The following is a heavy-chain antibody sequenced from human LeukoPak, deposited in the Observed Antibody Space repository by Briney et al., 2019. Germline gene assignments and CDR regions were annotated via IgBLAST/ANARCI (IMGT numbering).Heavy chain of an antibody. V-gene: IGHV3-7*01. J-gene: IGHJ4*02. CDR3: AREGIAVAGIGYSDY. CDR2: IKQDGSEK. Sequence: GGSLRLSCAASGFTFSSYWMSWVRQAPGKGLEWVANIKQDGSEKYYVDSVRGRFTISRDNAKNSLYLQMNSLRAEDTAVYYCAREGIAVAGIGYSDYWGQGTLVTVSS. CDR1: GFTFSSYW. D-gene: IGHD6-19*01.